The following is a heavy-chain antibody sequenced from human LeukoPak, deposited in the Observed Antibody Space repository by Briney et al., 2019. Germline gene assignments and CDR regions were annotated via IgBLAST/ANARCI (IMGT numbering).Heavy chain of an antibody. J-gene: IGHJ1*01. CDR1: GFIFSDYS. V-gene: IGHV3-21*01. Sequence: GGSLRLSCAASGFIFSDYSMSWVRQAPGQGPEWVSSISTSGSDIYYGDSVKGRFTISRDNAKNTLNLQMNSLRAEDTAVYYCARDSMIVGWYFQHWGQGTLVTVSS. D-gene: IGHD3-22*01. CDR3: ARDSMIVGWYFQH. CDR2: ISTSGSDI.